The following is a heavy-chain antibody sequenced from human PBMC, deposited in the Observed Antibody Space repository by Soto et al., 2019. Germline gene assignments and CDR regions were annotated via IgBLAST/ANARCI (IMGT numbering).Heavy chain of an antibody. J-gene: IGHJ4*01. CDR2: IIPLLGTP. CDR3: ARGRGQFGSSYYFDY. CDR1: GGSFRNAA. D-gene: IGHD3-16*01. Sequence: APEKVSWKASGGSFRNAALSWVRQAPGQGLEWVGGIIPLLGTPNYARKFQGTVTITADKSTATAYMELSNLKAEDTALYYCARGRGQFGSSYYFDYWG. V-gene: IGHV1-69*10.